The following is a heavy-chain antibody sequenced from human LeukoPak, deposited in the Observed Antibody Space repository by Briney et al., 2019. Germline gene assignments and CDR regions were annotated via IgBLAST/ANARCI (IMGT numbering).Heavy chain of an antibody. CDR3: AKDSPSRTATMEVPVDY. CDR2: ISSSSSYI. D-gene: IGHD5-24*01. CDR1: GFSFRDYT. V-gene: IGHV3-21*01. Sequence: GGSLRLSCAASGFSFRDYTMNWVRQAPGKGLEWLASISSSSSYIYFANSVRGRFTISRDNAKNSLYLQMNSLRAEDTAVYYCAKDSPSRTATMEVPVDYWGQGTLVTVSS. J-gene: IGHJ4*02.